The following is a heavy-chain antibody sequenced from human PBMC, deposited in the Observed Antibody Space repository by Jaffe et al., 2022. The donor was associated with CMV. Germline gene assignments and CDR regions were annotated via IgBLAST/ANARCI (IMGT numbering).Heavy chain of an antibody. V-gene: IGHV3-11*01. Sequence: QVQLVESGGDLVKAGGSLRLSCAASGFIFSDYYMSWIRQAPGKGLEWVSYISSRGGMIYYSDSVKGRFTISRDNAKNSLSLQVSSLRAEDTAVYYCARARTGLAPIDYWGQGTLVTVSS. CDR1: GFIFSDYY. J-gene: IGHJ4*02. CDR3: ARARTGLAPIDY. CDR2: ISSRGGMI.